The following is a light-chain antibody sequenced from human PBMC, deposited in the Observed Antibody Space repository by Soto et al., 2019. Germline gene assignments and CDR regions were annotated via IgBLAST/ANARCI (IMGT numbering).Light chain of an antibody. CDR2: GAS. V-gene: IGKV3-20*01. Sequence: IVLSQFPGTLSLSPGERATLSCRASQTVTRNYLAWHQQKPGQTPRLLVYGASSRATGIPDRFSGSGSGTDFTLTISRLEPEDFAVYYCQQHGSSPITFGQGTRLEIK. CDR3: QQHGSSPIT. J-gene: IGKJ5*01. CDR1: QTVTRNY.